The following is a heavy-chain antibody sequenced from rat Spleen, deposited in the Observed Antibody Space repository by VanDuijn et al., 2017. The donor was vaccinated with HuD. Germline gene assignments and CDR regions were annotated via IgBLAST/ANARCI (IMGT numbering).Heavy chain of an antibody. CDR3: TRDGGY. J-gene: IGHJ2*01. CDR1: GFTFSKYG. V-gene: IGHV5-20*01. CDR2: ISYDGGSY. Sequence: EVQLVESGGGLVQPGRSMKLSCAASGFTFSKYGMTWVRQAPKKGLEWVAYISYDGGSYYYPDSVKGRFTISRDNAKSTLYLQMNSLRSEDTATYYCTRDGGYWGQGVMVTVSS. D-gene: IGHD1-11*01.